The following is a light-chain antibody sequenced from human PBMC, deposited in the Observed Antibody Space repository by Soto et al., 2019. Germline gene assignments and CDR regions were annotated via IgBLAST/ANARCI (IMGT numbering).Light chain of an antibody. Sequence: QAALAQPASVSGSPGQSITISCTGTSSDVGTYNLVSWYQQHPNKAPKLLIYEANKRPSGVSNRFSGSKSGNTASLTISGLQAEAEAAYYCCSYATSTTYVFGSGTKVTVL. CDR1: SSDVGTYNL. CDR2: EAN. CDR3: CSYATSTTYV. V-gene: IGLV2-23*01. J-gene: IGLJ1*01.